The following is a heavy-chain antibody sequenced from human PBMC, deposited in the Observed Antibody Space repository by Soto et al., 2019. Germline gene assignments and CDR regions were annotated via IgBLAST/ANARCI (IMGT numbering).Heavy chain of an antibody. CDR2: IIPILNSP. J-gene: IGHJ6*02. V-gene: IGHV1-69*13. D-gene: IGHD2-2*01. CDR3: AREAPYCTSATCPKFYDMDV. CDR1: GGTFGSYA. Sequence: ASVEVSCKASGGTFGSYAITWVRRAPGQGLEWLGGIIPILNSPAYAQKFKARVVITADEITNTAYMELNSLRFDDTAVYYCAREAPYCTSATCPKFYDMDVWGQGTTVTVSS.